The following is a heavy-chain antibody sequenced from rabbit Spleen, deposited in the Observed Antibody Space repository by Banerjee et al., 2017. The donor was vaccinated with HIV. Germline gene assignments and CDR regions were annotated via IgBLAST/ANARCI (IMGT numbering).Heavy chain of an antibody. V-gene: IGHV1S45*01. D-gene: IGHD6-1*01. CDR1: GFSFSYSYW. J-gene: IGHJ4*01. CDR2: IYAGSSGIA. CDR3: AREIYYADYRYASSGFNL. Sequence: QEQLEESGGDLVKPEGSLTLTCTASGFSFSYSYWICWVRQAPGKGLEWIACIYAGSSGIAFYASWAKDGYTLSQTSSTTVTLQMTSLTAADAATYFCAREIYYADYRYASSGFNLWGQGTLVTVS.